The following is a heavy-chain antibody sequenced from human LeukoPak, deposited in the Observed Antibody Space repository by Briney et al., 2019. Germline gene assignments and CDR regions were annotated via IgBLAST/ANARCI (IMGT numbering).Heavy chain of an antibody. V-gene: IGHV4-61*02. CDR1: GGSISRGGHY. CDR2: IYSTGST. CDR3: ARDQTYSGSGIYTYFDY. D-gene: IGHD3-10*01. Sequence: SETLSLTCTVSGGSISRGGHYWSWIRQPAGKGLEYLGRIYSTGSTNYNPSLRSRVTISVDTSKNHFSLKLSSVTAADTAVYYCARDQTYSGSGIYTYFDYWGQGILVTVSS. J-gene: IGHJ4*02.